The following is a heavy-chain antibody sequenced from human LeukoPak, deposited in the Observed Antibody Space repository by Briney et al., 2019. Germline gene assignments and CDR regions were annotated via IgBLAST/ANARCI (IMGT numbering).Heavy chain of an antibody. J-gene: IGHJ4*02. CDR1: NGSINSVGFY. Sequence: PSQTLSLTGSVSNGSINSVGFYWSAVRQHPGKSREWIGYIYYSETTYYNPSLKSRLIMSVVTSKNQFSLKLSSVTAADTSVYYCARDEDGYNSLEYWGQGTLVTVSS. CDR2: IYYSETT. CDR3: ARDEDGYNSLEY. D-gene: IGHD5-24*01. V-gene: IGHV4-31*03.